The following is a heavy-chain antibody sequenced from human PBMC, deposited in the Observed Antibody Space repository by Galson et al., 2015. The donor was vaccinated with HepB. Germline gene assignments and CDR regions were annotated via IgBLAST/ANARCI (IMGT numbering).Heavy chain of an antibody. CDR3: ARVDYDFWSGYYSNYYYMAV. J-gene: IGHJ6*03. CDR1: GYTFTNYG. D-gene: IGHD3-3*01. Sequence: SVKVSCKASGYTFTNYGIGWVRQAPGQGLEWMGWIRADNGNTKYAQKLQGRVTTTTDTSTSTAYMELRSLRSDDTAVYYCARVDYDFWSGYYSNYYYMAVWGKGTAVTVSS. V-gene: IGHV1-18*01. CDR2: IRADNGNT.